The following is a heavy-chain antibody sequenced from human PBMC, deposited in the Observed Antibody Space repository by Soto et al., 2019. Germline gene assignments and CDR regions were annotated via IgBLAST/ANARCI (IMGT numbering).Heavy chain of an antibody. CDR1: GYSFRSYG. Sequence: QVKLVESGGGVVQPGGSLRLSCAASGYSFRSYGMHWVRQAPGKGLEWVALIWYDGSNEYYADSVQGRFTISRDNSETTVYLQMNSLSVEDTAIYYCARERGFVRGVLRYYLDCWGQGTLVTVSS. D-gene: IGHD3-10*01. CDR3: ARERGFVRGVLRYYLDC. J-gene: IGHJ4*02. V-gene: IGHV3-33*01. CDR2: IWYDGSNE.